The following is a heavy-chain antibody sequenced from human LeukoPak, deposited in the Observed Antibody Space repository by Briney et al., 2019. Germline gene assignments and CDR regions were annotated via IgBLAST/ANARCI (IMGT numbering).Heavy chain of an antibody. Sequence: ASVKVSCKASGYTFTDYYIHWLRQAPGQGLKWMGSISAYNDNTNYVQELQGRVTMTTDTSTSTAYMELRSLRSDDTAVYYCARSSRSGPSADYWGQGTLVTVSS. J-gene: IGHJ4*02. V-gene: IGHV1-18*04. CDR3: ARSSRSGPSADY. D-gene: IGHD3-22*01. CDR1: GYTFTDYY. CDR2: ISAYNDNT.